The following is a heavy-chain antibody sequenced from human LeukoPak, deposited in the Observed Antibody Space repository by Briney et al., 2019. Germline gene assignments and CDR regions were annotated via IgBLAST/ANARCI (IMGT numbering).Heavy chain of an antibody. CDR1: GFSVSSGNY. J-gene: IGHJ4*02. D-gene: IGHD3-22*01. Sequence: SETLSLTCSVSGFSVSSGNYWGWIRQPPGRGLEWIGNVHHSGNTYYNMSLRSRVTLSLDTSRNQFSLSLTSVTAADTAVYFCARVRGSGYYYXPFDXWGRGXLVT. CDR3: ARVRGSGYYYXPFDX. CDR2: VHHSGNT. V-gene: IGHV4-38-2*02.